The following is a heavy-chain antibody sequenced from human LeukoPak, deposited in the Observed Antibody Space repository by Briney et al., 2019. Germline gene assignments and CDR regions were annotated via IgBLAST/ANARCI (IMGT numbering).Heavy chain of an antibody. CDR1: GYNFTNHW. CDR2: IFPTDSNT. CDR3: ARHSSRWFAGGGFDI. Sequence: GESLKISCKGSGYNFTNHWIGWGRQMPGKGLEWMGIIFPTDSNTRYSPSFRGQVTISADKSISTAYLQWSSLKAWDTAIYYCARHSSRWFAGGGFDIWGQGTMVSVSS. D-gene: IGHD6-13*01. V-gene: IGHV5-51*01. J-gene: IGHJ3*02.